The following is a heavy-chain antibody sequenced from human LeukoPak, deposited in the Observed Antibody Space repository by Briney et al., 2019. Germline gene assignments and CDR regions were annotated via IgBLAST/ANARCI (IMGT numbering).Heavy chain of an antibody. D-gene: IGHD2-21*02. CDR3: ARDPLEYCGGDCYSRPFDY. V-gene: IGHV1-69*04. J-gene: IGHJ4*02. CDR1: GGTFSSYA. CDR2: IIPILGIA. Sequence: SVKVSCKASGGTFSSYAISWVRQAPGQGLEWMGMIIPILGIANYAQKFQGRVTITADKSTSTAYMELSSLRSEDTAVYYCARDPLEYCGGDCYSRPFDYWGQGTLVTVSS.